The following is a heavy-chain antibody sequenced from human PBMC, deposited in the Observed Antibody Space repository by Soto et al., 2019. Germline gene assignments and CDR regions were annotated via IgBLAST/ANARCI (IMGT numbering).Heavy chain of an antibody. J-gene: IGHJ6*02. Sequence: GESLKISCKGSGYSFPSQWIGWVRQMPGKGLEWMGNIYPADSDTRYSPSFQGQVTISADKSIRTAYLQWSSLKASDTGIYYCAREDGRQLRLIDYYYYYGMDVWGQGTTVTVSS. CDR3: AREDGRQLRLIDYYYYYGMDV. CDR2: IYPADSDT. V-gene: IGHV5-51*01. D-gene: IGHD6-13*01. CDR1: GYSFPSQW.